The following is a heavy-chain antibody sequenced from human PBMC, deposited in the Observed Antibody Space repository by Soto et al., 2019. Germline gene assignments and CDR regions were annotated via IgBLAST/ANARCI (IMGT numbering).Heavy chain of an antibody. V-gene: IGHV3-11*01. Sequence: GGSLRLSCAASGFSFKDYYMTWMRQTPEKGLEWISTITSSGGNAYYAASVKGRVTISRDNAHNSLYLQMSGLRAEDTALYYCARDGSTVTTNYHYAMDVWGQGTTVTVSS. J-gene: IGHJ6*02. CDR1: GFSFKDYY. CDR2: ITSSGGNA. CDR3: ARDGSTVTTNYHYAMDV. D-gene: IGHD4-17*01.